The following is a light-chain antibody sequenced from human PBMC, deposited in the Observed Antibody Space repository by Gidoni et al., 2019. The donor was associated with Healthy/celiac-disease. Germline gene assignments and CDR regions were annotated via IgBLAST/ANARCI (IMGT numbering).Light chain of an antibody. CDR1: SSDVGGYNY. J-gene: IGLJ2*01. CDR3: SSYTSSSVV. V-gene: IGLV2-14*01. CDR2: EVS. Sequence: QSALTPPASVSGSPGHSITISCTGTSSDVGGYNYVSWYQQHPGKAPKLMIYEVSNRPSGVPDRFSGSKSGNTASLTISGLQAEDEADYYCSSYTSSSVVFGGGTKLTVL.